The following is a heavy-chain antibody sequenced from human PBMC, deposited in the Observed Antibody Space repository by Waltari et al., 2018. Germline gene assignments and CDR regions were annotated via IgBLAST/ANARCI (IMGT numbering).Heavy chain of an antibody. V-gene: IGHV4-30-2*01. CDR2: IFPSGST. Sequence: QLQLQESGSGLVKPSQTLSLTCAVPGGSISRGGYSWSWLRQPPGTGREWIGYIFPSGSTYYNPSLKSQVTISVDRSKNQFSLKLSSVTAADTAVYDCARDGGGFDYWGQGTLVTVSS. D-gene: IGHD3-16*01. CDR3: ARDGGGFDY. J-gene: IGHJ4*02. CDR1: GGSISRGGYS.